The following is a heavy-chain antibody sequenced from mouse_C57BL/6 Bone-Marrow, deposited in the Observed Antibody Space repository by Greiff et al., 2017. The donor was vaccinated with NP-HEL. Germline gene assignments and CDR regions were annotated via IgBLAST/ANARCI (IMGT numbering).Heavy chain of an antibody. CDR1: GYTFTSYG. CDR3: ARPTVVYYYAMDY. D-gene: IGHD1-1*01. V-gene: IGHV1-81*01. CDR2: IYPRSGNT. J-gene: IGHJ4*01. Sequence: VQLQQSGAELARPGASVKLSCKASGYTFTSYGISWVKQRTGQGLEWIGEIYPRSGNTYYNEKFKGKATLTADKSSSTAYMELRSLSSEDSAVYFCARPTVVYYYAMDYWGQGTSVTVSS.